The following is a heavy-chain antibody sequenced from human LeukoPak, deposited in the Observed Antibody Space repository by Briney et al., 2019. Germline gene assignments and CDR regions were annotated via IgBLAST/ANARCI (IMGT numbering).Heavy chain of an antibody. Sequence: GGSLRLSCAAPGITFSSYAMSLVRQAPGKGLEWVSTISGSGGTTYYADSVKGRFTISRDNSKNTLFLQMNSLRAEDTAVYYATVEYYFDYWGQGTLVTVSS. J-gene: IGHJ4*02. CDR1: GITFSSYA. D-gene: IGHD1-26*01. V-gene: IGHV3-23*01. CDR3: TVEYYFDY. CDR2: ISGSGGTT.